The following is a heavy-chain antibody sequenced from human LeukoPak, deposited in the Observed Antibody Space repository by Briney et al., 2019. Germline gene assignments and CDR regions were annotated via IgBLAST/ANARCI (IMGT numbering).Heavy chain of an antibody. CDR3: ARGEYQLPYYYYYMDV. Sequence: GGSLRLSCAASGFTFSSYGMHWVRQAPGKGLEWVAVIWYDGSNKYYADSVKGRLTISRDNSKNTLYLQMNSLRAEDTAVYYCARGEYQLPYYYYYMDVWGKGTTVTVSS. CDR1: GFTFSSYG. CDR2: IWYDGSNK. J-gene: IGHJ6*03. D-gene: IGHD2-2*01. V-gene: IGHV3-33*01.